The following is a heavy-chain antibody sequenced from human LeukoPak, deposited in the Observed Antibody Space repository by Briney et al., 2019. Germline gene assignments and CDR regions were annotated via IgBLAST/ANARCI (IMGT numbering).Heavy chain of an antibody. Sequence: PGGSLRLSCAASGFTFDDYAMHWVRQAPGKGLEWVSGISWNSGSIGYADSVKGRFTISRDNAKNSLYLQMNSLRAEDTALYYCATRSGWLRLGAFDIWGQGTMVTVSS. V-gene: IGHV3-9*01. D-gene: IGHD5-12*01. CDR2: ISWNSGSI. J-gene: IGHJ3*02. CDR3: ATRSGWLRLGAFDI. CDR1: GFTFDDYA.